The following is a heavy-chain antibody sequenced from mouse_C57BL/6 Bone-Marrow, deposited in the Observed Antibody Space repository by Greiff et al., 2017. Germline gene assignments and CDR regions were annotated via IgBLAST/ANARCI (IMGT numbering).Heavy chain of an antibody. CDR2: IHPNSGST. CDR1: GYTFTSYW. V-gene: IGHV1-64*01. CDR3: ARWYYGSSYVWFAY. D-gene: IGHD1-1*01. J-gene: IGHJ3*01. Sequence: VKLMESGAELVKPGALVKLSCKASGYTFTSYWMHWVKQRPGQGLEWIGMIHPNSGSTNYNEKFKSKATLTVDKSSSTAYMQLSSLTSEDSAVYYCARWYYGSSYVWFAYWGQGTLVTVSA.